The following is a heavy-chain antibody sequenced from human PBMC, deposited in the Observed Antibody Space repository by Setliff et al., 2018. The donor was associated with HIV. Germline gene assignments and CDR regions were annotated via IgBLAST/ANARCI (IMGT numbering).Heavy chain of an antibody. V-gene: IGHV1-2*06. J-gene: IGHJ4*02. CDR3: ARGQGPVDY. CDR2: INPNSGGT. Sequence: ASVKVSCKASGYIFSDYYIHWVRQTPGQGLEWMGRINPNSGGTDYAQKFQGRVTMTRDTSIRTVYMELSSLRSDDTALYYCARGQGPVDYWGQGTLVTVSS. CDR1: GYIFSDYY.